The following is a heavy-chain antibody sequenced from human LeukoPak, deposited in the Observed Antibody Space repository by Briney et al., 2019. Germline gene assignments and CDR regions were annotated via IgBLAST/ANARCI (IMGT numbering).Heavy chain of an antibody. CDR1: GGSISSGGYY. CDR3: AGQIESSSPKLINWFDP. J-gene: IGHJ5*02. V-gene: IGHV4-31*03. Sequence: SETLSLTCTVSGGSISSGGYYWSWIRQHPGKSLEWIGYIYYSGSTYYNPSLKSRVTISVDTSKNQFSLKLSSVTAADTAVYYCAGQIESSSPKLINWFDPWGQGSLVTVSS. CDR2: IYYSGST. D-gene: IGHD6-13*01.